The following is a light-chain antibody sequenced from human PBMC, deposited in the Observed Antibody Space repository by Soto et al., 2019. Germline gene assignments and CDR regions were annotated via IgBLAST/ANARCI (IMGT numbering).Light chain of an antibody. V-gene: IGKV4-1*01. CDR3: QQHYSDPLT. CDR1: QSVLYSSKNKNS. Sequence: DIVMTQSPDSLAVSLGERATINCKSSQSVLYSSKNKNSLVWYQQKPGQPPKLLIYWASTRESGVPDRFSGSGSGTDFTLTISSLQAEDVAFYYCQQHYSDPLTFGGGTKVEIK. CDR2: WAS. J-gene: IGKJ4*01.